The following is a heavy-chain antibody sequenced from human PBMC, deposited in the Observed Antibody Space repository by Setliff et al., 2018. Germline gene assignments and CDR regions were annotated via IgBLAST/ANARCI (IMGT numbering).Heavy chain of an antibody. D-gene: IGHD5-12*01. CDR2: IIPIFGTT. V-gene: IGHV1-69*05. J-gene: IGHJ6*03. CDR1: GYTFTSYG. Sequence: AASVKVSCKASGYTFTSYGITWVRQAPGQGLEWMGGIIPIFGTTDYAQKFQGRVTITTDESTSTAYMEMSSLRSEDTAVYYCARERGDIVSTTSYYYYMDVWGKGTTVTVSS. CDR3: ARERGDIVSTTSYYYYMDV.